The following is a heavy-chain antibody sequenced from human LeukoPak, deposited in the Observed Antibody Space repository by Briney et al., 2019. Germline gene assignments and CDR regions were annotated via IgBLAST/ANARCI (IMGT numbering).Heavy chain of an antibody. Sequence: SETLSLTCTVSGGSITSYYWGWIRQPPGKGLEWIGSIYYSGSTYYNPSLKSRVTISVDTSKNQFSLKLSSVTAADTAVYYCARDRDPIYWNYYMDVWGKGTTVTVSS. CDR3: ARDRDPIYWNYYMDV. V-gene: IGHV4-39*07. CDR1: GGSITSYY. D-gene: IGHD2-15*01. J-gene: IGHJ6*03. CDR2: IYYSGST.